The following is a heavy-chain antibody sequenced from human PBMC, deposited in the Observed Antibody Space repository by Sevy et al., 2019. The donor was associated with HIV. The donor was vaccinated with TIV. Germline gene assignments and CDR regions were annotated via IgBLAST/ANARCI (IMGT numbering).Heavy chain of an antibody. J-gene: IGHJ3*02. CDR1: GFTFSSYG. CDR3: AKDWGELADAFDI. V-gene: IGHV3-30*02. Sequence: GGSLRLSCAASGFTFSSYGMHWVRQAPGKGLEWAAFIRYDGSNKYYADSVKGRFTISRDNSKNTLYLQMNSLRAEDTAVYYCAKDWGELADAFDIWGQGTMVTVSS. D-gene: IGHD1-26*01. CDR2: IRYDGSNK.